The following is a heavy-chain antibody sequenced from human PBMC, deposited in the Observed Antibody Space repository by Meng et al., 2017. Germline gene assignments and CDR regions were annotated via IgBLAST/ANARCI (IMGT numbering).Heavy chain of an antibody. CDR3: ARSIYGDYVWAGFDY. V-gene: IGHV1-46*01. CDR2: INPSGGST. J-gene: IGHJ4*02. CDR1: GTTFTSYY. Sequence: QVQVGEPGAEEKKPGASVKVSCKASGTTFTSYYMHWVRQAPGQGLEWMGIINPSGGSTSYAQKFQGRVTMTRDTSTSTVYMELSSLRSEDTAVYYCARSIYGDYVWAGFDYWGQGTLVTVSS. D-gene: IGHD4-17*01.